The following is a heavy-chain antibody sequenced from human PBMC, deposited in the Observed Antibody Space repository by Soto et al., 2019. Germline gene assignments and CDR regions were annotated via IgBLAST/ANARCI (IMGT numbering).Heavy chain of an antibody. V-gene: IGHV1-18*04. CDR3: ASREYCSSTSCYSYYYYGMDV. D-gene: IGHD2-2*02. CDR1: GYTFTSYG. J-gene: IGHJ6*02. Sequence: QVQLVQSGAEVNKPGASVKVSCKASGYTFTSYGISWVLQAPGQGLEWMGWISAYNGNTNYAQKLQGRVTMTTDTSTSTAYMELRSLRSDDTAVYYCASREYCSSTSCYSYYYYGMDVWGQGTTVTVSS. CDR2: ISAYNGNT.